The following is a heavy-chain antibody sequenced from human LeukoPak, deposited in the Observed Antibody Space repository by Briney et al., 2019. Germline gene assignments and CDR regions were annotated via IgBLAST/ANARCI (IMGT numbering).Heavy chain of an antibody. D-gene: IGHD6-19*01. Sequence: GGSLRLSCAASGFILSNAWMSWIRQAPGKGLEWVANIKQDGSEKYYVDSVKGRFTISRDNAKNSLYLQMNSLRAEDTAVYYCARDPIAVAGTAPTAWGQGTLVTVSS. CDR3: ARDPIAVAGTAPTA. CDR1: GFILSNAW. J-gene: IGHJ5*02. CDR2: IKQDGSEK. V-gene: IGHV3-7*01.